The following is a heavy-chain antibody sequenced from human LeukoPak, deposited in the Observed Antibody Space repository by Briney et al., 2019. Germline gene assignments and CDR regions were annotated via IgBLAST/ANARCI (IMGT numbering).Heavy chain of an antibody. D-gene: IGHD1-1*01. Sequence: NPGGSLRLSCAASGSTFSSYAMNWVRQAPGKGLEWVSSVSSSSTNKFYADSVKGRFTISRDDAKNSLYLQMNSLRVEDTAVYYCARENFMATSGTTFDIWGQGTMVSVSS. CDR3: ARENFMATSGTTFDI. J-gene: IGHJ3*02. CDR2: VSSSSTNK. V-gene: IGHV3-21*01. CDR1: GSTFSSYA.